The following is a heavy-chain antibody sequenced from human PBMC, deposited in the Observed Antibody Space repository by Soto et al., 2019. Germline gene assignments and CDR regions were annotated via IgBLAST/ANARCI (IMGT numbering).Heavy chain of an antibody. Sequence: ASVKVSCKASGYTFTSYYMHWVRQAPGQGLEWMGIINPSGGSTSYAQKFQGRVTITRDKSTSTAYMELSSLRSEDTAVYYCARSGHYDSSGYWNWFDPWGQGTLVTVSS. CDR3: ARSGHYDSSGYWNWFDP. V-gene: IGHV1-46*01. J-gene: IGHJ5*02. CDR1: GYTFTSYY. D-gene: IGHD3-22*01. CDR2: INPSGGST.